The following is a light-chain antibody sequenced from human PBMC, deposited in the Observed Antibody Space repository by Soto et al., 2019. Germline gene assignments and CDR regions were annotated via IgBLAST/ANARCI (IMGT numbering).Light chain of an antibody. J-gene: IGKJ1*01. Sequence: ILMTQSPATLSVSPGERATLSCRASQSVSNNLAWYQQKPGQAPRLLIYDASTRATGIPARFSGSGSGTEFTLTNSGLQSEDFAVYYCQQYNNWPPWTFRQGTKVEIK. CDR1: QSVSNN. V-gene: IGKV3-15*01. CDR3: QQYNNWPPWT. CDR2: DAS.